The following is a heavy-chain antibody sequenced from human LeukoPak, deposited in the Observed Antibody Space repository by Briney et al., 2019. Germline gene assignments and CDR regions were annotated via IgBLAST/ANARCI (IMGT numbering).Heavy chain of an antibody. CDR2: IYTSGST. D-gene: IGHD1-26*01. CDR3: ARHLPVGATVDP. V-gene: IGHV4-4*07. J-gene: IGHJ5*02. Sequence: SETLSLTCTVSGGSINSYSWSWIRQPAGKGLEWIGRIYTSGSTNYNPSLKSRVTMSVDTYKNQFSLKLSSVTAADTAVYYCARHLPVGATVDPWGQGTLVTVSS. CDR1: GGSINSYS.